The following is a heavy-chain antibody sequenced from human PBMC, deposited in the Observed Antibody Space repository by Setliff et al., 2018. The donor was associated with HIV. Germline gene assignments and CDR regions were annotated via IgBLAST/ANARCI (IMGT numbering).Heavy chain of an antibody. CDR1: GESLSSYF. V-gene: IGHV4-34*01. CDR2: INHSGST. Sequence: PSETLSLTCDVYGESLSSYFRSWIRQPPGKGLEWIGEINHSGSTNYNPSLKSRVTISVGKSKNQFSLSLSSVTAADTAVYYRATGITMAPDYWGQGSLVTVSS. J-gene: IGHJ4*02. CDR3: ATGITMAPDY. D-gene: IGHD1-20*01.